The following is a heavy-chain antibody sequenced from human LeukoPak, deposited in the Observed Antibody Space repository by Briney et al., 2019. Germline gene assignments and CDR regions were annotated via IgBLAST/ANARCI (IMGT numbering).Heavy chain of an antibody. Sequence: PSQTLSLTCTVSGGSISSGGYYWSWIRQHPGKGLEWIGYIYYSGSTHYNPSLKSRVTISVDTSKNQFSLKLSSVTAADTAVYYCARANSGIMITFGRSWFDPWGQGTLVTVSS. CDR1: GGSISSGGYY. CDR3: ARANSGIMITFGRSWFDP. CDR2: IYYSGST. D-gene: IGHD3-16*01. J-gene: IGHJ5*02. V-gene: IGHV4-31*03.